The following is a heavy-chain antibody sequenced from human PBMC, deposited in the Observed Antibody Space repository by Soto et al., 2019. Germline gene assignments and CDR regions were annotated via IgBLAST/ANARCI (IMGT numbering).Heavy chain of an antibody. CDR2: IDHSGLT. J-gene: IGHJ6*03. Sequence: QVRLQQWGAGLLKPSETLSLTCAVYGGSFSGYYWYWIRQPPGKGLEWLGEIDHSGLTKYNPSLKRRVIISVGTYKNHFSLQVSSVTAEKTAVYYCARDLGLRPTGDRYYYYIDFWGKGTTVTVSS. CDR3: ARDLGLRPTGDRYYYYIDF. D-gene: IGHD1-1*01. CDR1: GGSFSGYY. V-gene: IGHV4-34*01.